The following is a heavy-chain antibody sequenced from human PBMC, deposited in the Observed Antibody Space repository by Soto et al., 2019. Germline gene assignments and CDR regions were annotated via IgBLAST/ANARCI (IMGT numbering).Heavy chain of an antibody. CDR2: ISYDGSNQ. CDR3: AKDQASGQGSFDS. J-gene: IGHJ4*02. CDR1: GFTFNIYG. Sequence: VKLVESGGGVVQPGGSLRLSCAASGFTFNIYGMHWVRQAPDKGLEWVALISYDGSNQYYADSVKGRFTISTDNSKNTLFLQMTSLRADDTAVSYCAKDQASGQGSFDSWGQGTLVTVSS. V-gene: IGHV3-30*18.